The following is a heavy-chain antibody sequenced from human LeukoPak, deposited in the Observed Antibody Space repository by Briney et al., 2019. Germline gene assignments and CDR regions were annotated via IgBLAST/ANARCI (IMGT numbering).Heavy chain of an antibody. CDR2: INHSGST. CDR3: ARHSPGTPMDV. Sequence: SETLSLTCAVYGGSFSGYYWSWIRQPPGKGLEWIGEINHSGSTNYNPSLKSRVTISVDTSKNQFSLKLSSVTAADTAVYYCARHSPGTPMDVWGQGTTVTVSS. D-gene: IGHD3-10*01. CDR1: GGSFSGYY. J-gene: IGHJ6*02. V-gene: IGHV4-34*01.